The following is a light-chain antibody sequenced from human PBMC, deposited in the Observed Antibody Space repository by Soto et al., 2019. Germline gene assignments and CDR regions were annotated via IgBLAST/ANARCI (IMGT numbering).Light chain of an antibody. Sequence: QSALTQPRSVSGSPGQSVTISCTGTSSDVGGYNYVSWYQQHPGKAPKLMIYGVSKRPSGVPDRFSGSKSGNTASLTISGLQAEDEADYYCCSYAGSHYVFGTGTKLTVL. J-gene: IGLJ1*01. CDR2: GVS. CDR1: SSDVGGYNY. V-gene: IGLV2-11*01. CDR3: CSYAGSHYV.